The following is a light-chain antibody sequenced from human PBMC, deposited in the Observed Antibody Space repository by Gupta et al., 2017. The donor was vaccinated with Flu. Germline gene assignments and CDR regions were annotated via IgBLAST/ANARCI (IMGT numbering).Light chain of an antibody. CDR3: QQSYSTPVT. Sequence: PSSLSASVGDRVTITCLVSKSISSYLNWYQQKPGKVPKLLIYDASSLQSGVPSRFSGSGSGTDFTLTISRLQPEDFATYYCQQSYSTPVTFGHGTKVDIK. J-gene: IGKJ3*01. CDR2: DAS. CDR1: KSISSY. V-gene: IGKV1-39*01.